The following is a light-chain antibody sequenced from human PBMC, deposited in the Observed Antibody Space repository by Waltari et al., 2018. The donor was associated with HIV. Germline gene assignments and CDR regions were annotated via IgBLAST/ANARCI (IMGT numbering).Light chain of an antibody. CDR1: QNIYKF. V-gene: IGKV1-39*01. CDR3: LQSFTAPLT. Sequence: DTQMTQSPSSLSASIGDRITITCRASQNIYKFLSWYQQKSGKAHNLLIYDASSLQSGVPSRFSGSGSGTEFTLTISSLQVEDFATYYCLQSFTAPLTFGPGTKLDIK. J-gene: IGKJ3*01. CDR2: DAS.